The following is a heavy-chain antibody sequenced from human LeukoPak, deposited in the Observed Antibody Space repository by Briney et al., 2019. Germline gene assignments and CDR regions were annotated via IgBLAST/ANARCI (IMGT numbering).Heavy chain of an antibody. J-gene: IGHJ6*04. CDR1: GGSISSSSYY. CDR2: IYYSGST. V-gene: IGHV4-39*07. D-gene: IGHD2/OR15-2a*01. Sequence: SETLSLTCTVSGGSISSSSYYWGWIRQPPGKGLEWIGSIYYSGSTYYNPSLKSRVTISVDTSKNQFSLKLSSVTAADTAVYYCARDVSGNFDVWGKGTTVTVSS. CDR3: ARDVSGNFDV.